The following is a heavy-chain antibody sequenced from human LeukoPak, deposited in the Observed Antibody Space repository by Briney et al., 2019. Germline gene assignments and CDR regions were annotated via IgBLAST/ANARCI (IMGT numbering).Heavy chain of an antibody. V-gene: IGHV4-4*08. J-gene: IGHJ5*02. CDR3: ARVGIVVVPAAPGSWFDP. Sequence: SETLSLTCSVSGGSISNYYWNWIRQPPGKGLEWIGFISFSGSTKYNPSLRSRVTISVDTSKNQFSLKLSSVTAADTAVYYCARVGIVVVPAAPGSWFDPWGQGTLVTVSS. CDR1: GGSISNYY. D-gene: IGHD2-2*01. CDR2: ISFSGST.